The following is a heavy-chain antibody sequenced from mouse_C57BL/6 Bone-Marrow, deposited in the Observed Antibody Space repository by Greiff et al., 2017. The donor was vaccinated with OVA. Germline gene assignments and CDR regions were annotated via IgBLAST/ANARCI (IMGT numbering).Heavy chain of an antibody. CDR2: ISSGSSTI. V-gene: IGHV5-17*01. J-gene: IGHJ4*01. Sequence: EVKLVESGGGLVKPGGSLKLSCAASGFTFSDYGMHWVRQAPEKGLEWVAYISSGSSTIYYADTVKGRFTLSRDNAKNTLFLQMTSLRSEDTAMYYCARKRLRNYYAMDYWGQGTSVTVSS. D-gene: IGHD2-4*01. CDR1: GFTFSDYG. CDR3: ARKRLRNYYAMDY.